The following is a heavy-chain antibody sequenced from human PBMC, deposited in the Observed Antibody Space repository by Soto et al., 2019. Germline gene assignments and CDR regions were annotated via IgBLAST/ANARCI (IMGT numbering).Heavy chain of an antibody. J-gene: IGHJ4*02. CDR3: ARLPITMIVVVIDGEFDY. CDR1: GYSFTSYW. D-gene: IGHD3-22*01. CDR2: IYPGDSDT. V-gene: IGHV5-51*01. Sequence: PGESLKISCKGSGYSFTSYWIGWVRQMPGKGLEWMGIIYPGDSDTRYSPSFQGQVTISADKSISTAYLQWSSLKASDTAMYYCARLPITMIVVVIDGEFDYWGQGTLVTVSS.